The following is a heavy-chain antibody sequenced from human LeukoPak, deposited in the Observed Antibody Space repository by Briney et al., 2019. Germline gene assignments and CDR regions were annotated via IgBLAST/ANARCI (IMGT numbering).Heavy chain of an antibody. CDR2: IGGSGVTI. Sequence: GGSLRLSCAASGFTFSGYGMSWVRQAPGKGLEWVSSIGGSGVTIYYADSVKGRFTISRDNAKNSLYLQMNSLRAEDTAVYYCARLDYDSSGYYADYWGQGTLVTVSS. V-gene: IGHV3-48*01. CDR3: ARLDYDSSGYYADY. CDR1: GFTFSGYG. D-gene: IGHD3-22*01. J-gene: IGHJ4*02.